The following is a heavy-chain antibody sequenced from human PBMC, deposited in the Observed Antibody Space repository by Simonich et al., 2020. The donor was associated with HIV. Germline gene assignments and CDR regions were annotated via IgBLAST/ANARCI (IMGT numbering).Heavy chain of an antibody. J-gene: IGHJ4*02. CDR3: ARRTGYDLDY. V-gene: IGHV4-34*01. D-gene: IGHD5-12*01. CDR2: INLSGST. CDR1: VGSFSGYY. Sequence: QVHLQQWGAGLLKPSETLSLTCPVYVGSFSGYYWSWIRQPPGKGLEWIGEINLSGSTDYNPSLKSRVTISVDTSKNQFSLKLSSVTAADTALYYCARRTGYDLDYWGQGTLVTVSS.